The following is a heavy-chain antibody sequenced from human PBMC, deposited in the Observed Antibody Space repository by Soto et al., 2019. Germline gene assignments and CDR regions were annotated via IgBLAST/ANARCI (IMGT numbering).Heavy chain of an antibody. CDR2: ISSSGSSI. CDR1: GFTFSDYY. V-gene: IGHV3-11*01. J-gene: IGHJ4*02. CDR3: ARDLGYYDSSGYFDY. D-gene: IGHD3-22*01. Sequence: LRLSCAASGFTFSDYYMSWIRQAPGKGLEWVSYISSSGSSIYYADSVKGRFTISRDNAKNSLYLQMNSLRAEDTAVYYCARDLGYYDSSGYFDYWGQGTLVTVSS.